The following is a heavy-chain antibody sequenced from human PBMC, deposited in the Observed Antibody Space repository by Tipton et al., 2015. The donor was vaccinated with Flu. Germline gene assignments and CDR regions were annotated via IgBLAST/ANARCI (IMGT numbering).Heavy chain of an antibody. V-gene: IGHV4-38-2*02. J-gene: IGHJ4*02. D-gene: IGHD2-2*01. Sequence: QLVQSGGGLVKPGGYLRLSCAASGFTFSDDYMSWIRQAPGKGLEWIGNIYHSGTTYQNPSLGSRVTILLDRAKNQFSLKLSFVTAADTAVYYCARDPSLGMPDYLDFWGQGTLVTTSS. CDR3: ARDPSLGMPDYLDF. CDR1: GFTFSDDY. CDR2: IYHSGTT.